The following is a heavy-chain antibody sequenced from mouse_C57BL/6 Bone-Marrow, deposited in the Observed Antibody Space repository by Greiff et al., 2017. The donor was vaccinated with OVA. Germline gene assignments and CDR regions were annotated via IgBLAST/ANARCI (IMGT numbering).Heavy chain of an antibody. V-gene: IGHV5-4*01. J-gene: IGHJ3*01. CDR3: ARDFTTVVATRAWFAY. D-gene: IGHD1-1*01. CDR1: GFTFSSYA. Sequence: EVQRVESGGGLVKPGGSLKLSCAASGFTFSSYAMSWVRQTPEKRLEWVANISDGGSYTYYPDNVKGRFTISRDNAKNNLYLQMSHLKSEDTAMYYCARDFTTVVATRAWFAYWGQGTLVTVSA. CDR2: ISDGGSYT.